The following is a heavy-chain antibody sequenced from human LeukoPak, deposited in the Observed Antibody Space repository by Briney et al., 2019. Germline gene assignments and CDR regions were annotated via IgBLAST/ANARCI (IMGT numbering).Heavy chain of an antibody. J-gene: IGHJ5*02. D-gene: IGHD3-10*01. CDR2: IIPIFGTA. CDR3: ARDAAGGANWFDP. CDR1: GYTFTSYG. V-gene: IGHV1-69*13. Sequence: SVRVSCEASGYTFTSYGISWVRQDPGQGLEWMGGIIPIFGTANYTQKFQGRVTITAYEATSTAYMDLSSLRSEDTAVYYCARDAAGGANWFDPWGQGTLVTVSS.